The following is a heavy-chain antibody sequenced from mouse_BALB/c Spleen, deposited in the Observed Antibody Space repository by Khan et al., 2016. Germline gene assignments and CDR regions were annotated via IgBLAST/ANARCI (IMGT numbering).Heavy chain of an antibody. CDR1: GFNIKDTY. V-gene: IGHV14-3*02. CDR2: IDTANGNT. J-gene: IGHJ3*01. D-gene: IGHD2-14*01. Sequence: VQLKESGAELVKPGASVKLSCTASGFNIKDTYMHWVKQRPEQGLEWIGRIDTANGNTKYDPKFQDKATVTSETSYNTAYLQLSSLTSEDTAVYYCARGGYGWFAYWGQGTLVTVSA. CDR3: ARGGYGWFAY.